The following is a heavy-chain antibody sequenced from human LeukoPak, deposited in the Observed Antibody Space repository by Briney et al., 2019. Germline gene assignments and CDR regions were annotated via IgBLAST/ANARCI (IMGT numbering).Heavy chain of an antibody. D-gene: IGHD5-18*01. CDR1: GGSISSGDYY. CDR2: INHSGST. J-gene: IGHJ4*02. Sequence: SQTLSLTCTVSGGSISSGDYYWSWIRQPPGKGLEWIGEINHSGSTNYNPSLKSRVTISVDTSKNQFSLKLSSVTAADTAVYYCARGRAAMARPFDYWGQGTLVTVSS. CDR3: ARGRAAMARPFDY. V-gene: IGHV4-30-4*01.